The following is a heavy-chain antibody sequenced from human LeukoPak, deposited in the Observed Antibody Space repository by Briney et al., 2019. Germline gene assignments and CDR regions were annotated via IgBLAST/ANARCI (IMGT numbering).Heavy chain of an antibody. CDR1: VGTFSSYA. Sequence: GASVKVSCKSSVGTFSSYAISWVRQAPGQGLEWMGRIIPIFGTANYAQKFQGRVTITTDESTSTAYMELSSLRSEDTAVYYCASVASPATGHFDYWGQGTLVTVS. D-gene: IGHD2-21*01. CDR2: IIPIFGTA. CDR3: ASVASPATGHFDY. V-gene: IGHV1-69*05. J-gene: IGHJ4*02.